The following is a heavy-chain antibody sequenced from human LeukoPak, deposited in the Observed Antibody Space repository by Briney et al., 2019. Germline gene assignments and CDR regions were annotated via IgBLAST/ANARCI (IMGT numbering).Heavy chain of an antibody. CDR2: ISGSAHKI. D-gene: IGHD5-18*01. CDR1: GITFSNYA. Sequence: GGSLRLSCVASGITFSNYAVSWVRQAPEKGLDWVSVISGSAHKIRYADSVKGRFTISRDNSENIVYLQMNNLGAEDTAVYCAGRVTGYSSGYVYWGQGTLVTVSS. J-gene: IGHJ4*02. CDR3: GRVTGYSSGYVY. V-gene: IGHV3-23*01.